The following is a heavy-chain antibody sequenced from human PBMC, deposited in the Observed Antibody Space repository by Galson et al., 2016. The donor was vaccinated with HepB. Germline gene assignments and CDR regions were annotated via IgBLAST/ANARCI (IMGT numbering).Heavy chain of an antibody. CDR2: IKSYTDGGTT. CDR3: TTSSTRGYTYGPSAY. D-gene: IGHD5-18*01. V-gene: IGHV3-15*01. CDR1: GFTFSRAW. Sequence: SLRLSCAASGFTFSRAWMNWVRQAPGKGLEWVGRIKSYTDGGTTDYAAPMKGRFTFSRDESKNTLYLQMSSLKIEDTAVYYCTTSSTRGYTYGPSAYWGRGTLVAVSS. J-gene: IGHJ4*02.